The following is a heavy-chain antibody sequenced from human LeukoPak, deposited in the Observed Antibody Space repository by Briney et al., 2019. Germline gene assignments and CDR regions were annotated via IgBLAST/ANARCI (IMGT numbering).Heavy chain of an antibody. Sequence: ASVKVSCKASGYTFTNYYMHWVRQAPGQGLEWMGIINPSGGSTTYAQKFQGRVTMTRDSSTSTVYMELRSLRSEDTAVYYCAGDVASSGYFWDWGQGTLVTVSS. CDR3: AGDVASSGYFWD. CDR1: GYTFTNYY. J-gene: IGHJ4*02. CDR2: INPSGGST. D-gene: IGHD3-22*01. V-gene: IGHV1-46*01.